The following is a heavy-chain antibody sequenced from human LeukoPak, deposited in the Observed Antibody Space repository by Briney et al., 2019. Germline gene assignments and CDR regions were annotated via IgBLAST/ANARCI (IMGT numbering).Heavy chain of an antibody. Sequence: GGSLRLSCAASGFTFSSYAMSWVRQAPGKGLEWVANIKQDGGETYYVDSVKGRFTISRDNAQNSLYLQMNSLRAEDTAVYYCARDKLVGPTLFDSWGQGTLVTVSS. CDR3: ARDKLVGPTLFDS. CDR2: IKQDGGET. V-gene: IGHV3-7*01. D-gene: IGHD1-26*01. CDR1: GFTFSSYA. J-gene: IGHJ4*02.